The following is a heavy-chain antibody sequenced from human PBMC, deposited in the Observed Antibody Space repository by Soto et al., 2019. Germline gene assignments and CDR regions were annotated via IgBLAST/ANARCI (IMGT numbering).Heavy chain of an antibody. CDR1: GGSISSGGYY. CDR2: IYYSGST. J-gene: IGHJ4*02. Sequence: PSETLSLTCTVSGGSISSGGYYWSWIRQHPGKGLEWIGYIYYSGSTYYNPSLKSRVTISVDTSKNQFSLKLSSVTAADTAVYYCARDHFSYDYGDYLVWGQGTLVTVSS. CDR3: ARDHFSYDYGDYLV. V-gene: IGHV4-31*03. D-gene: IGHD4-17*01.